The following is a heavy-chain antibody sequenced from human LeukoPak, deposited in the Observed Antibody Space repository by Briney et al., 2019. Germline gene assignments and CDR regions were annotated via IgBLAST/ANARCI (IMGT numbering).Heavy chain of an antibody. Sequence: ASVKVSCKASTYTFTNYYMHWVRQAPGQGLEWMGIINPTGGSTRYAQKFQDRFAMTRDTSTSTVYMELSSLRSEDTAVYYCARDESTSILWWWGQGTLVTVSS. V-gene: IGHV1-46*01. CDR1: TYTFTNYY. D-gene: IGHD2-21*01. CDR2: INPTGGST. CDR3: ARDESTSILWW. J-gene: IGHJ1*01.